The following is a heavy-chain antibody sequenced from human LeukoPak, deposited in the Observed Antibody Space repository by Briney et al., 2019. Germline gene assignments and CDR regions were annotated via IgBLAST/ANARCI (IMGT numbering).Heavy chain of an antibody. Sequence: ASVKVSCKTSGYTFKNFVMNWVRQAPGQGLEWMGWIDTNTGNPTYVQRFTGRFVFSVDASVNTAYLQISSLKAEDTAVYYCARNFASDSSLIDHWGQGTLVTVSS. CDR3: ARNFASDSSLIDH. J-gene: IGHJ4*02. CDR2: IDTNTGNP. CDR1: GYTFKNFV. D-gene: IGHD2-21*01. V-gene: IGHV7-4-1*02.